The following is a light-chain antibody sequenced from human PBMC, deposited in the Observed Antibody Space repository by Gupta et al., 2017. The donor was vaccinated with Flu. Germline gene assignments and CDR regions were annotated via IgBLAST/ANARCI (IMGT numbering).Light chain of an antibody. CDR3: AGWDDSMGGYV. J-gene: IGLJ1*01. CDR1: NTNIGTHS. Sequence: TISCSGSNTNIGTHSVFWYQHLRAAPPQLLIYRNDRRPSGAADRFSGSKSGTAASLATSGQRYEDEDDYYCAGWDDSMGGYVFGTGTKVTVL. V-gene: IGLV1-47*01. CDR2: RND.